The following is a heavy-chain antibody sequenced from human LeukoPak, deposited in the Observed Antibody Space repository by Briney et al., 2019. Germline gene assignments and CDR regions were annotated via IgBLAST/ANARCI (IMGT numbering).Heavy chain of an antibody. CDR3: ATNRHSYGFIDY. J-gene: IGHJ4*02. Sequence: ASVKVSCKASGYTFTSYGISWVRQAPGQGLEWMGWISAYNGNTNYAQKFQGRVTMTEDTSTDTAYMELSSLRSEDTAVYYCATNRHSYGFIDYWGQGTLVTVSS. D-gene: IGHD5-18*01. CDR1: GYTFTSYG. V-gene: IGHV1-18*01. CDR2: ISAYNGNT.